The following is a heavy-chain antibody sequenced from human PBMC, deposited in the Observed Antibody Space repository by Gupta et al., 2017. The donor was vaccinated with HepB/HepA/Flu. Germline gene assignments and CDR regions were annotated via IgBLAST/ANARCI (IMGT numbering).Heavy chain of an antibody. CDR1: GSSIASRLYY. V-gene: IGHV4-39*01. J-gene: IGHJ4*02. CDR3: VTREPIEGGAVPIWWGSYFDA. CDR2: LHYTGSI. Sequence: QLQLHDSGPGLVRPSATLSLPCSVSGSSIASRLYYWAWIRQPPGTGLEWIGSLHYTGSIYYNPSLKSRLSIFADASKNQSSLNLKSVTAADTGLYFCVTREPIEGGAVPIWWGSYFDAWGQGTLVSVSS. D-gene: IGHD3-16*01.